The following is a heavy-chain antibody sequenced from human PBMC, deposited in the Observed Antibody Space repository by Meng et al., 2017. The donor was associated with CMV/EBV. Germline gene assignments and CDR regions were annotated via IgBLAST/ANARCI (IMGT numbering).Heavy chain of an antibody. CDR1: GGTFSSYA. CDR2: IIPIFGTA. V-gene: IGHV1-69*05. Sequence: SVKVSCKASGGTFSSYAISWVRQAPGQGLEWMGGIIPIFGTANYAQKFQGRVTITTDESTSTAYMELSSLRSEDTAVYYYARGGYSYGNYYYYGMDVWGQGTTVTVSS. CDR3: ARGGYSYGNYYYYGMDV. J-gene: IGHJ6*02. D-gene: IGHD5-18*01.